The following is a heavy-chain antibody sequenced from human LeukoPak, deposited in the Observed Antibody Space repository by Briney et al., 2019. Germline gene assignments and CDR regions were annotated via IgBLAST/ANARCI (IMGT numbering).Heavy chain of an antibody. D-gene: IGHD3-16*01. CDR3: ARGGIITFGGDLPN. J-gene: IGHJ4*01. CDR1: GFTFSTYW. Sequence: PGGSLRLSCAAAGFTFSTYWMHWVRQAPGNGLVWVSRINSDGSTTTYADSVKGRFTISRDNVKNTLYLQMDSLRAEDTAVYYCARGGIITFGGDLPNWGQGTLVTVSS. V-gene: IGHV3-74*01. CDR2: INSDGSTT.